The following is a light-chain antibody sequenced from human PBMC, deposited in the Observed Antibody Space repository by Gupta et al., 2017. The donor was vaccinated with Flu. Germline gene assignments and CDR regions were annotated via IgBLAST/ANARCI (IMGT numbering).Light chain of an antibody. Sequence: DIVMTQSPLSLPVTPGEPASISCRSSQSLLHSNGYNTLDRYLQKPGQSPPLLLYLGSKRASGVPDRLSGSGSGTDFTLKMISVVAADVGVYYCWLALQTPLIFGQGTKMEIK. CDR2: LGS. J-gene: IGKJ2*01. CDR1: QSLLHSNGYNT. CDR3: WLALQTPLI. V-gene: IGKV2-28*01.